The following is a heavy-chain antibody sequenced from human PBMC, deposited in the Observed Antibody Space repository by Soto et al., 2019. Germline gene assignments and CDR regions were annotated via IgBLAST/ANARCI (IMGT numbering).Heavy chain of an antibody. Sequence: GGSLRLSCAVSGFTFSAYSMNWVRQAPGKGLEWISYISSGGDTIYYADSVRGRFTVSSDNTKNSLYLQMDSLRDEDTAVYYFARGRSTIYGVVTTIDYWGQGTRDTVAA. J-gene: IGHJ4*02. V-gene: IGHV3-48*02. D-gene: IGHD3-3*01. CDR2: ISSGGDTI. CDR1: GFTFSAYS. CDR3: ARGRSTIYGVVTTIDY.